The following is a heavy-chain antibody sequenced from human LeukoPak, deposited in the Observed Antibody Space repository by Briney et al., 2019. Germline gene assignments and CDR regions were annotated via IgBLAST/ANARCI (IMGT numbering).Heavy chain of an antibody. D-gene: IGHD1-7*01. V-gene: IGHV4-34*01. CDR2: INHSGST. J-gene: IGHJ4*02. Sequence: PSETLSLTCAVYGGSFSGYYWSWIRQPPGKGLEWIGEINHSGSTNYNPSLKSRVTISVDTSKNQFSLKLSSETAADTAVYYCARGRGMIDWNYVKPPLFDYWGQGTLVTVSS. CDR3: ARGRGMIDWNYVKPPLFDY. CDR1: GGSFSGYY.